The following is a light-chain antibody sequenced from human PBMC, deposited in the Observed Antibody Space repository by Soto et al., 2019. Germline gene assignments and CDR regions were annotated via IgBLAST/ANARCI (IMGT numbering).Light chain of an antibody. CDR2: GAS. V-gene: IGKV3-20*01. CDR1: QSVGSNY. CDR3: QQYEEFPIT. Sequence: EIVLTQSPGTLSLSPGERATLYCRASQSVGSNYLAWYQQKPGQAPRGLIYGASSRATGIPARFSGSGSGENFTLTISRLEPEESAIYYCQQYEEFPITFGQGTRL. J-gene: IGKJ5*01.